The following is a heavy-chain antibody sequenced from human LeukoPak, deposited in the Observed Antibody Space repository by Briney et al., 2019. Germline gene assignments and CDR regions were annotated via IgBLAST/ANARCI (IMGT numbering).Heavy chain of an antibody. Sequence: GGSLRLSCEASGFPFSTYAMNWVRQAPGKGLEWVSAVTGSGADSYYADSVKGRFTVSRDNSKNTVYLQMNSLRAEDTAVYYCAKSPLPMAVFDYWGQGTLVTVSS. J-gene: IGHJ4*02. CDR3: AKSPLPMAVFDY. CDR2: VTGSGADS. D-gene: IGHD5-24*01. V-gene: IGHV3-23*01. CDR1: GFPFSTYA.